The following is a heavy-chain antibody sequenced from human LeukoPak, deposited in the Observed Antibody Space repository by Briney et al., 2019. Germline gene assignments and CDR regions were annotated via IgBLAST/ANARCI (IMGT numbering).Heavy chain of an antibody. CDR3: ARGGSWWAPLDP. CDR2: IYTGGST. V-gene: IGHV3-53*01. J-gene: IGHJ5*02. D-gene: IGHD3-10*01. CDR1: GFTVGSNY. Sequence: PGGSLRLSCAASGFTVGSNYMTWVRQAPGKGLEWVAVIYTGGSTYYADSVKGRFTISRDNSKNTLYLQMNSLRAEDTAVYYCARGGSWWAPLDPWGQGTLVTVSS.